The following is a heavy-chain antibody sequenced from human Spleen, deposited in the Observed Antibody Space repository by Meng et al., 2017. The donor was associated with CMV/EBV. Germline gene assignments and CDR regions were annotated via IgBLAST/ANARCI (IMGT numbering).Heavy chain of an antibody. V-gene: IGHV1-2*02. Sequence: ASVKVSCKASGYTFTGYYMHWVRQAPGQGLEWMGWINPNSGGTNYAQKFQGRVTMTRDTSISTAYMDLSRLRSDDTAVYYCARAGGYCSSTSCYARGWYYYYGMDVWGQGTTVTVSS. CDR1: GYTFTGYY. CDR3: ARAGGYCSSTSCYARGWYYYYGMDV. D-gene: IGHD2-2*01. J-gene: IGHJ6*02. CDR2: INPNSGGT.